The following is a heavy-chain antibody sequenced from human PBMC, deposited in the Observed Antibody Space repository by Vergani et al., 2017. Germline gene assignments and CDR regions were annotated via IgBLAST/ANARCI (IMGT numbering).Heavy chain of an antibody. CDR1: GFTFSSYW. CDR2: IKQDGSEK. D-gene: IGHD2-8*01. V-gene: IGHV3-7*01. Sequence: EVQLVESGGGLVQPGGSLRLSCAASGFTFSSYWMSWVRQAPGKGLEWVANIKQDGSEKYYVDSVKGRFTISRDNAKNSLYLQMNSLRAEDTAVYYCATNRGEDAFDIWGQGTMVTVSS. CDR3: ATNRGEDAFDI. J-gene: IGHJ3*02.